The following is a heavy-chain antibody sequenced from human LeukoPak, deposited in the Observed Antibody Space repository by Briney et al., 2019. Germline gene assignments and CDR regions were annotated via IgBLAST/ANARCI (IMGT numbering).Heavy chain of an antibody. J-gene: IGHJ1*01. V-gene: IGHV3-7*03. D-gene: IGHD1-1*01. Sequence: GGSLRLSCAASGFTFSSYWMNRARQAPGKGLEWVASINHNGNVNYYVDSVKGRFTISRDNAKNSLYLQMSNLRAEDTAVYYCVRDGNDGLNDWEYWGQGALVTVSS. CDR1: GFTFSSYW. CDR3: VRDGNDGLNDWEY. CDR2: INHNGNVN.